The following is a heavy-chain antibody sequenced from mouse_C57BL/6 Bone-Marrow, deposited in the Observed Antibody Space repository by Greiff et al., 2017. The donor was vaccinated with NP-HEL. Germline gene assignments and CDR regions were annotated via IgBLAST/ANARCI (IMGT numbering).Heavy chain of an antibody. D-gene: IGHD2-12*01. CDR2: IHPNSGST. J-gene: IGHJ1*03. CDR1: GYTFTSYW. Sequence: VQLQQSGAELVKPGASVKLSCKASGYTFTSYWMHWVKQRPGQGLEWIGMIHPNSGSTNYNEKFKSKATLTVDKSSSTAYMQLSSLTSEDSAVYYCARRYSPWYFDVWGTGTTVTVSS. CDR3: ARRYSPWYFDV. V-gene: IGHV1-64*01.